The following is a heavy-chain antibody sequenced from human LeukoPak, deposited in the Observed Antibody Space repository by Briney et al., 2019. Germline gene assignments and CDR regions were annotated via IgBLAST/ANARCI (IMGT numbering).Heavy chain of an antibody. CDR2: IDYSGST. Sequence: PSETLSLTCTVSGGSISSYCWSWIRQPPGKGLEWIGYIDYSGSTIYNPSLKSRVTISVNTSKNQFSLQLSSVTAADTAVYYCARSGGLYTSTWYFHHWGQGTLVTVSS. D-gene: IGHD6-13*01. CDR3: ARSGGLYTSTWYFHH. CDR1: GGSISSYC. J-gene: IGHJ1*01. V-gene: IGHV4-59*01.